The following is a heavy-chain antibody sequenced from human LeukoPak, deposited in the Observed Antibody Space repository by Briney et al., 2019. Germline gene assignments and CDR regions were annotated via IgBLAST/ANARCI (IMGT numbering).Heavy chain of an antibody. Sequence: PGGSLRLSCGASGFTFSSYAMSWVRQAPGKGLEWVSAISGSGGSTYYADSVKGRFTISRDNSKNTLYLQMNSLRAEDTAVYYCAKVGYYYDSSGYYYLDYWGQGTLVTFSS. CDR2: ISGSGGST. CDR3: AKVGYYYDSSGYYYLDY. J-gene: IGHJ4*02. V-gene: IGHV3-23*01. CDR1: GFTFSSYA. D-gene: IGHD3-22*01.